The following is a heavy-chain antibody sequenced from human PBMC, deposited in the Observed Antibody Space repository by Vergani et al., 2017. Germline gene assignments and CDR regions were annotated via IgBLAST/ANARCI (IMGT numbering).Heavy chain of an antibody. J-gene: IGHJ6*02. V-gene: IGHV3-23*01. CDR3: AKANPRNSGYDYLFCYHAMDV. Sequence: EVQLLESGGDLVQPGGSLRLSCAASGFTFNHYAMNWVRQAPGKGLEWVSGISGSGGSTYYAGSVKGRFTISRDSSKNMLYLQMNSLSAGDTAVYYCAKANPRNSGYDYLFCYHAMDVWGQGTTVTVSS. CDR2: ISGSGGST. CDR1: GFTFNHYA. D-gene: IGHD5-12*01.